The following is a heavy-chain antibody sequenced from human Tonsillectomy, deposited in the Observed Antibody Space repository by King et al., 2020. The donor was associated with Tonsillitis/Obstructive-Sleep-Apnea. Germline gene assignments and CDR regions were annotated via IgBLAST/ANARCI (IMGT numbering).Heavy chain of an antibody. Sequence: VQLVESGAEVKKPGSSVKVSCKASGGTFSSYAISWVRQAPGQGLEWMGGIIPIFVTVNYAQKFQGRVTITADESTSTAYMELSSLRSEDTAVYYCASLGRNSNYYYYMDVWGKGTTVTVSS. CDR1: GGTFSSYA. D-gene: IGHD4-23*01. CDR2: IIPIFVTV. CDR3: ASLGRNSNYYYYMDV. V-gene: IGHV1-69*01. J-gene: IGHJ6*03.